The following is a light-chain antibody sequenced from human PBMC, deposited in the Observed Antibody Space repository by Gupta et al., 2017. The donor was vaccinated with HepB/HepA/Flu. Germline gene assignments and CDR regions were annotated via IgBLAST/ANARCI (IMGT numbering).Light chain of an antibody. CDR2: DAS. CDR3: QQRSNWPT. CDR1: QSVSSY. V-gene: IGKV3-11*01. Sequence: EIVLTQSPATLPLSPGERATLSCRASQSVSSYLAWYQQKPGQAPRLLIYDASNRATGIPARFSGSGSGADFTLTISSLEPEDVAVYCCQQRSNWPTFGQGTRLEIK. J-gene: IGKJ5*01.